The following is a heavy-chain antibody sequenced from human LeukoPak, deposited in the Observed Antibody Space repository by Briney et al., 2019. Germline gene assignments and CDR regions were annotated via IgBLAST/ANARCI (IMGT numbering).Heavy chain of an antibody. D-gene: IGHD3-3*01. V-gene: IGHV1-69*13. CDR1: GGTFSSYT. J-gene: IGHJ6*02. CDR2: IIPIFGTA. Sequence: GASVKVSCKASGGTFSSYTISWVRQAPGQGLEWMGGIIPIFGTANYAQKFQGRVTITADESTSTAYMELSSLRSEDTAVYYCARETIFGVVQTNYYYYGMDVWGQGTTVTVSS. CDR3: ARETIFGVVQTNYYYYGMDV.